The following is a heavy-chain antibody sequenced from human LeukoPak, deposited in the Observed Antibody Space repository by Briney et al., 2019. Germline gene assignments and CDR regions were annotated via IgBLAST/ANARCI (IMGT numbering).Heavy chain of an antibody. CDR3: ARAHYYDSSGYPRAYYYYGMDV. J-gene: IGHJ6*02. CDR1: GYTFTSYY. D-gene: IGHD3-22*01. CDR2: INPSGGST. Sequence: ASVKVSCKASGYTFTSYYMHWVRQAPGQGLEWMGIINPSGGSTSYAQKFQGRVTMTRDTSTSTVYMELSSLRSEDTAVYSCARAHYYDSSGYPRAYYYYGMDVWGQGTTVTVSS. V-gene: IGHV1-46*01.